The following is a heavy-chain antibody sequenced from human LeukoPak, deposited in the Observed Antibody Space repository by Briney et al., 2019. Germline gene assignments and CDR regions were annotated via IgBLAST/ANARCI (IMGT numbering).Heavy chain of an antibody. Sequence: ASVKVSCKASGYTFTSYGISWVRQAPGQGLEWMGWISTHNGNTNYAQKLQGRVTMTTDTSTSTVYMELRSLRSDDTAVYYCARGRYSSSTSCHRVYYMDVWGKGTTVTVSS. CDR1: GYTFTSYG. CDR2: ISTHNGNT. CDR3: ARGRYSSSTSCHRVYYMDV. J-gene: IGHJ6*03. D-gene: IGHD2-2*02. V-gene: IGHV1-18*01.